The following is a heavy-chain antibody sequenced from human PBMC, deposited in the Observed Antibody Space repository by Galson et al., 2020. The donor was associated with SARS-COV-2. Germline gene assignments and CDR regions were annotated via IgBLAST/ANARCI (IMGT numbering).Heavy chain of an antibody. J-gene: IGHJ6*02. V-gene: IGHV3-48*02. Sequence: GGSLRLSCAASGFTFSLYSMNWVRQAPGKGLEWVSHISSKSTTSYYSDSVKGRFTIARDNAKNSLYLEMNSLRDEDSAVYYCASYDNSGYSTGDFYSGMDVWGQGTTVTVSS. D-gene: IGHD3-22*01. CDR1: GFTFSLYS. CDR3: ASYDNSGYSTGDFYSGMDV. CDR2: ISSKSTTS.